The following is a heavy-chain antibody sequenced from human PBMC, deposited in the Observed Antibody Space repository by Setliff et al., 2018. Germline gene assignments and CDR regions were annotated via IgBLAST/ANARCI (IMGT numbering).Heavy chain of an antibody. CDR2: IRHDGTNE. J-gene: IGHJ4*02. D-gene: IGHD3-9*01. CDR3: ATWDGRYSRY. CDR1: GFTSNMYG. Sequence: PGGSLRLSCAASGFTSNMYGVHWVRQAPGKGLEWVAYIRHDGTNENYADSVKGRFTVSRDNSKNSLYLQMGSLRAEDMAVYYCATWDGRYSRYWGQGTLVTVSS. V-gene: IGHV3-30*02.